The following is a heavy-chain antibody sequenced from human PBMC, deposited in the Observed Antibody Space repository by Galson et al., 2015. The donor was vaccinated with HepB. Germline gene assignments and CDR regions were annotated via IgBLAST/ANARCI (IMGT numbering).Heavy chain of an antibody. CDR3: ARDVRQYYYDSSGYYYGDGAWRC. D-gene: IGHD3-22*01. Sequence: SVKVSCKASGGTFSSYAISWVRQAPGQGLEWMGGIIPIFGTANYAQKFQGRVTITADESTSTAYMELSSLRSEDTAVYYCARDVRQYYYDSSGYYYGDGAWRCWGQGTLVTVSS. CDR2: IIPIFGTA. CDR1: GGTFSSYA. V-gene: IGHV1-69*13. J-gene: IGHJ4*02.